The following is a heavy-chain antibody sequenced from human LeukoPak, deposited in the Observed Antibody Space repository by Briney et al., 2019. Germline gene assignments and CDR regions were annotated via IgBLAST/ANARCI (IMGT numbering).Heavy chain of an antibody. CDR2: ISAYNGNT. D-gene: IGHD3-22*01. CDR3: ARQHDSSGYYYEDY. CDR1: GYTFTSYG. V-gene: IGHV1-18*01. J-gene: IGHJ4*02. Sequence: GASVKVSCKASGYTFTSYGISWVRQAPGQGLEWMGWISAYNGNTNYAQKLQGRGTMTTDTSTSTAYMELRSLRSDDTAVYYCARQHDSSGYYYEDYWGQGTLVTVSS.